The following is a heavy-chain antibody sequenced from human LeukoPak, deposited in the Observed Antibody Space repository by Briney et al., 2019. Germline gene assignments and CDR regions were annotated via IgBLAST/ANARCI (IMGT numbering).Heavy chain of an antibody. CDR1: GYSFTSYW. Sequence: GESLQISSKGSGYSFTSYWIGWGRPMPGKGVEWMGIIYPGDSDTRYSPSFQGQVTISADKSISTAYLQWSSLKASDTAMYYCARHARGYIVATPFDYWGQGTLVTVSS. CDR2: IYPGDSDT. CDR3: ARHARGYIVATPFDY. D-gene: IGHD5-12*01. J-gene: IGHJ4*02. V-gene: IGHV5-51*01.